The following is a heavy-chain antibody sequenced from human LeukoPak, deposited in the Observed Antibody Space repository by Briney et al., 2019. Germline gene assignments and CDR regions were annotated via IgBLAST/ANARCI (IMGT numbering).Heavy chain of an antibody. J-gene: IGHJ4*02. CDR3: ARSQLPYGDFDY. D-gene: IGHD2-2*02. CDR2: INHSGST. V-gene: IGHV4-34*01. CDR1: GGSFSGYY. Sequence: SETLSLTCAVYGGSFSGYYWSWIRQPPGKGLEWIGEINHSGSTNYNPSLKSRVTISVDTSKNQFSLKLSSVTAADTAVYYCARSQLPYGDFDYWGQGTLVTVSS.